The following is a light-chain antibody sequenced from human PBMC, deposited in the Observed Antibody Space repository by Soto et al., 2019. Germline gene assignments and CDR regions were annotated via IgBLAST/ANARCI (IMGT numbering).Light chain of an antibody. J-gene: IGKJ5*01. Sequence: EIVMTHSPNTLSVSPGDRATLALRASQSVSTNLAWYQQKPGQAPRLLIYGASSRATGIPDRFSGSGSGTDFTLTISRLEPEDFAVYYCQHYVTSSITFGQGTRLEIK. V-gene: IGKV3-20*01. CDR2: GAS. CDR1: QSVSTN. CDR3: QHYVTSSIT.